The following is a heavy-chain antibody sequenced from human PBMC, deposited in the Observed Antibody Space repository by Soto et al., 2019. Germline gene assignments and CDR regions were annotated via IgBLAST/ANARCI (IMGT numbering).Heavy chain of an antibody. CDR2: ISAYNGNT. D-gene: IGHD3-9*01. CDR3: AIPYYDILTGYYTRKYYFDY. CDR1: GYTFTSYG. V-gene: IGHV1-18*01. J-gene: IGHJ4*02. Sequence: ASVKVSCKASGYTFTSYGISWVRQAPGQGLERMGWISAYNGNTNYAQKLQGRVTMTTDTSTSTAYMELRSLRSDDTAVYYCAIPYYDILTGYYTRKYYFDYWGQGTLVTVSS.